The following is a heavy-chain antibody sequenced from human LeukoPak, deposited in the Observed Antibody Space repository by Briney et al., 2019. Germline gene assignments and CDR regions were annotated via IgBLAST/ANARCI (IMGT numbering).Heavy chain of an antibody. CDR1: GGSISSYY. V-gene: IGHV4-59*01. D-gene: IGHD2-8*01. Sequence: SETLSLTCTVSGGSISSYYWGWIRQPPGKGLEWIGYIYYSGSTSYNPSLKSRVTISVDTSKNQFSLKLSSVTAADAAVYYCARVAWGMVDYWGQGTLVTVSS. CDR3: ARVAWGMVDY. J-gene: IGHJ4*02. CDR2: IYYSGST.